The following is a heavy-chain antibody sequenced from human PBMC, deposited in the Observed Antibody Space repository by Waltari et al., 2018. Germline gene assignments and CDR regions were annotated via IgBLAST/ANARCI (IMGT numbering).Heavy chain of an antibody. V-gene: IGHV1-46*01. Sequence: QVQLVQSGAEVKKPGASVKLSCKPSEYTFTSSYIHWVRQAPGQGLEWMGIINPSGGSTIYAQKFQGRVTMTRDTSTSTVYMELSSLRSDDTAVYYCALDTGALWMDVWGQGTTVTVSS. CDR2: INPSGGST. CDR1: EYTFTSSY. CDR3: ALDTGALWMDV. D-gene: IGHD2-21*01. J-gene: IGHJ6*02.